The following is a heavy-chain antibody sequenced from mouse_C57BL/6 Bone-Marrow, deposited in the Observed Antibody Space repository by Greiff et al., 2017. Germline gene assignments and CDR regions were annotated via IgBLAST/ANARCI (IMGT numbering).Heavy chain of an antibody. D-gene: IGHD1-1*01. CDR2: IHPNSGST. V-gene: IGHV1-64*01. CDR3: ARTLIYYYGRAFDY. J-gene: IGHJ2*01. Sequence: QLQLQQPGAELVKPGASVKLSCKASGYTFTSYWMHWVKQRPGQGLEWIGMIHPNSGSTNYNEKFKSKATLTVEKSSSTAYMQLSSLTSEDSAVYYCARTLIYYYGRAFDYWGQGTTLTVSS. CDR1: GYTFTSYW.